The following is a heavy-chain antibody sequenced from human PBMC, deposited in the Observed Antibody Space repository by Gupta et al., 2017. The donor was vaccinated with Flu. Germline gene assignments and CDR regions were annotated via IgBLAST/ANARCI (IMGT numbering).Heavy chain of an antibody. V-gene: IGHV1-24*01. CDR1: GYTLTELS. J-gene: IGHJ4*02. D-gene: IGHD3-16*02. CDR3: ATQSPPLYVWGSYRLLYYFDY. Sequence: YGKVSGYTLTELSMHWVRQAPGTGLEWMGGFDPEDGETIYAQKFQGRVTMTEDTSTDTAYMELSSLRSEDTAVYYCATQSPPLYVWGSYRLLYYFDYWGQGTLVTVAS. CDR2: FDPEDGET.